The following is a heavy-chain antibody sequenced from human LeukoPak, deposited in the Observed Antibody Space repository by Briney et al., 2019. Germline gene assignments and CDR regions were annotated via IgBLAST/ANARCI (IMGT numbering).Heavy chain of an antibody. Sequence: PGGSLKLSCAASGFTFSGSAMHWVREASGKGLGWVGRIRSKANSYAAAYAASGKGRFTIYRDDSKNTAKLQMNSLKTDDTAVYYCTRLPLYDILTGPPVDYWGQGTLVTVSS. CDR3: TRLPLYDILTGPPVDY. V-gene: IGHV3-73*01. J-gene: IGHJ4*02. CDR1: GFTFSGSA. D-gene: IGHD3-9*01. CDR2: IRSKANSYAA.